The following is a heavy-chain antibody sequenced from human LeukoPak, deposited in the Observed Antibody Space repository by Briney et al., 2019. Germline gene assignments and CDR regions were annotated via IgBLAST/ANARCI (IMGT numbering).Heavy chain of an antibody. CDR3: AYLGEVATIEEDY. CDR1: GFTFDDYA. V-gene: IGHV3-9*01. J-gene: IGHJ4*02. CDR2: ISWNSGSI. D-gene: IGHD5-24*01. Sequence: GGSLRLSCAASGFTFDDYAMHWVRQAPGKGLEWVSGISWNSGSIGYADSVKGRFTISRDNAKNTLYLQMNSLRAEDTAVYYCAYLGEVATIEEDYWGQGTLVTVSS.